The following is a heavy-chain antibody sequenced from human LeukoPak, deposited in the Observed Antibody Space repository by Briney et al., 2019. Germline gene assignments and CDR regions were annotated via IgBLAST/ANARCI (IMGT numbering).Heavy chain of an antibody. J-gene: IGHJ4*02. CDR3: AKVKTHWYFDN. CDR1: GFTFSSYS. Sequence: GGSLRLSCAASGFTFSSYSINWVRQAPGKGLEWVSAISGSASGGTTYEDSVKGRFTISRDNSKGTLYLHINSLRAEDTAVYYCAKVKTHWYFDNWGRGTLVTVSS. D-gene: IGHD1-1*01. V-gene: IGHV3-23*01. CDR2: ISGSASGGT.